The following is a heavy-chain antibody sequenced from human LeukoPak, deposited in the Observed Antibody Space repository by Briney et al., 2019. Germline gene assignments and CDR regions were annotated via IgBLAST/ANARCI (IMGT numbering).Heavy chain of an antibody. CDR1: GGSISNNY. CDR3: AGGYSSSWYHGLVP. CDR2: VNYSGTT. D-gene: IGHD6-13*01. Sequence: AETLSLTCTVSGGSISNNYWSWIRQPPRNGLEWIGNVNYSGTTNYNPSLKSRHIITVNTTKNHSSLNEISVLPADTAAYYCAGGYSSSWYHGLVPWAEGPRVTVST. V-gene: IGHV4-59*01. J-gene: IGHJ5*02.